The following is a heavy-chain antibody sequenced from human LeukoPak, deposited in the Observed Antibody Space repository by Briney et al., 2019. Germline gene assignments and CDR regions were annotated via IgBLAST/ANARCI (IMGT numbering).Heavy chain of an antibody. CDR2: ISWNSGNI. V-gene: IGHV3-9*01. CDR1: GFTFSNYG. Sequence: GGSLRLSCAASGFTFSNYGMHWVRQAPGKGLEWVSGISWNSGNIDYADSVKGRFTISRDNAKNSLYLQMNSLRAEDTAVYYCARDITMIVWGQGTLVTVSS. CDR3: ARDITMIV. D-gene: IGHD3-22*01. J-gene: IGHJ4*02.